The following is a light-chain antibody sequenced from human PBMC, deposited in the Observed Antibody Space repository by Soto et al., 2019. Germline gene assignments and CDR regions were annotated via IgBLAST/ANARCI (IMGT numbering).Light chain of an antibody. CDR3: QQYGRSPLT. J-gene: IGKJ4*01. CDR1: QSVSNNF. V-gene: IGKV3-20*01. Sequence: EIVFTQSPGTLSFSPGERATLSCRASQSVSNNFLAWYQQKPGQAPRLLIYGASSRATGFPDRFSGSGSGTDSTLTISSLEPEDFAVYYCQQYGRSPLTFGGGTKVDIK. CDR2: GAS.